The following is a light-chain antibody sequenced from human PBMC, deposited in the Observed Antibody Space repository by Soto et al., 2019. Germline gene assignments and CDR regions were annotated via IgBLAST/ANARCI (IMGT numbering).Light chain of an antibody. J-gene: IGKJ2*01. Sequence: EIVLTQSPGTLSFSPGERATLSCRASQSVSSSYLAWYQQKPGQAPRLLIYGATSRATGIPDRFSGSGSGTDFTLTISRLEQEDFAVYYCRQDGSSPPYTVGQGTKLEIK. V-gene: IGKV3-20*01. CDR2: GAT. CDR1: QSVSSSY. CDR3: RQDGSSPPYT.